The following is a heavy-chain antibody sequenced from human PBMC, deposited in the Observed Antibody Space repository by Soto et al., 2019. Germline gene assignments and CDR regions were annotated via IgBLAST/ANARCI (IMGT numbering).Heavy chain of an antibody. CDR2: ISGSGGST. V-gene: IGHV3-23*01. CDR1: GFTFSTYA. Sequence: EVQLLESGGGLVQPGGSLRLSCAASGFTFSTYAMSWVRQAPGKGLEWVSAISGSGGSTYYADSVKGRFTISRDNSKNTLYLQMNRLRAEDTAVYYCAKRGGSSSPRWYFDNWGQGTLVTVSS. D-gene: IGHD6-6*01. CDR3: AKRGGSSSPRWYFDN. J-gene: IGHJ4*02.